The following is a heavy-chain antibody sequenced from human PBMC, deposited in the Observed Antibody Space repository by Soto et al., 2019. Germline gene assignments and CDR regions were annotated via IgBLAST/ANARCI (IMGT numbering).Heavy chain of an antibody. J-gene: IGHJ4*02. D-gene: IGHD2-2*01. V-gene: IGHV3-21*01. CDR3: ARDLRGYCSSTSCPFDY. CDR1: GLTFSSYS. CDR2: ISSSSSYI. Sequence: GGSLRLSCAASGLTFSSYSMNWVRQAPGKGLEWVSSISSSSSYIYYADSVKGRFTISRDNAKNSLYLQMNSLRAEDTAVYYCARDLRGYCSSTSCPFDYWGQGTLVTVSS.